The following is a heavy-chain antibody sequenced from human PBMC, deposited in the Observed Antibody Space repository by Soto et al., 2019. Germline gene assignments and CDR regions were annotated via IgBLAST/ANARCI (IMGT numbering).Heavy chain of an antibody. J-gene: IGHJ2*01. CDR1: GGSIRGGVHS. V-gene: IGHV4-30-4*01. D-gene: IGHD2-8*01. Sequence: QVQLQESGPRLVKPSETLFLTCTVYGGSIRGGVHSWSWIRQHRRKGLEWIGNIFDKGSTYYDPSRKIRLTMSVDTSKHQSSLRLSSVTAADTAVDYCAREIMPLTNVWNFDLWGRGNLVTVSS. CDR3: AREIMPLTNVWNFDL. CDR2: IFDKGST.